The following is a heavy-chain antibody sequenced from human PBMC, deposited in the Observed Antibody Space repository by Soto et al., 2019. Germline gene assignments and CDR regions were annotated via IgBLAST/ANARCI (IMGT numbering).Heavy chain of an antibody. CDR3: VKDGLERLRARASDYYGKDV. D-gene: IGHD3-16*01. CDR2: ISYDGRNK. CDR1: GFRFSHYG. Sequence: QVQWVESGGGVVQPGRSLRLSCAASGFRFSHYGMHWVRQAPGKGLEWVALISYDGRNKYYVDSVEGRFTISSDNSKNTLDLQMNSLRVEDTAVYYCVKDGLERLRARASDYYGKDVWGQGTTVTVS. J-gene: IGHJ6*02. V-gene: IGHV3-30*18.